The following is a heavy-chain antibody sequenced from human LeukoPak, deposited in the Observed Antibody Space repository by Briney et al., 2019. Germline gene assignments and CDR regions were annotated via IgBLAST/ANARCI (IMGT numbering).Heavy chain of an antibody. D-gene: IGHD3-16*01. CDR1: GFNLRSFA. Sequence: GGSLRLSCAASGFNLRSFAIHWVRQAPGKGLEYVSATSGDGGTTFCASSLQGRCTISRDNSNQMVYLQLGGLKVEDMGLYYCARGDTRLGGAFDVWGQGTMVTVSP. CDR3: ARGDTRLGGAFDV. CDR2: TSGDGGTT. J-gene: IGHJ3*01. V-gene: IGHV3-64*01.